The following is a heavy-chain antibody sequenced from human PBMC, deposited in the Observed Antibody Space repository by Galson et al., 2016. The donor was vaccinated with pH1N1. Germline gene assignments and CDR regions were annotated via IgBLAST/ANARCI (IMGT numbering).Heavy chain of an antibody. D-gene: IGHD3-16*01. CDR1: GGTFSNSA. V-gene: IGHV1-69*10. CDR3: AREGEMDVDRTYYFDY. J-gene: IGHJ4*02. CDR2: IIPIFGIT. Sequence: SVKVSCKASGGTFSNSAINWVRQAPGQGLEWMGGIIPIFGITNYAQKFLGRVTITADRSTSTAYMELSSLTSEDTAVYYCAREGEMDVDRTYYFDYWGQGTLVTVSS.